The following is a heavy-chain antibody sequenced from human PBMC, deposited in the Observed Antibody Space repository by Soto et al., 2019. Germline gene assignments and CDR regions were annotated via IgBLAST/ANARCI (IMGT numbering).Heavy chain of an antibody. D-gene: IGHD1-1*01. CDR3: ARVRRNDASDYYGMDV. Sequence: EVQLEESGGGSAQPGGSLRLSCAASGFSFSTSTMNWVRQAPGKGLEWGSDISSGSTTIYYADSVKGRFTISRDNGKNSLYLQMNSLRDEDTAVYYCARVRRNDASDYYGMDVWGQGTTVTVSS. J-gene: IGHJ6*02. CDR2: ISSGSTTI. CDR1: GFSFSTST. V-gene: IGHV3-48*02.